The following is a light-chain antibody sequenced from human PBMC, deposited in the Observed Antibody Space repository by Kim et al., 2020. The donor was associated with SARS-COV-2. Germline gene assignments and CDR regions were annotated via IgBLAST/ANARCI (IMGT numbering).Light chain of an antibody. J-gene: IGLJ2*01. CDR3: NSRDSSGNHVV. CDR2: GKN. V-gene: IGLV3-19*01. Sequence: SSELTQDPAVSVALGQTVRITCQGDSLRSYYTSWYQQKPGQAPVLVIYGKNNRPSGIPDRFSGSSSGNTASLTITGAQAEDEADYYCNSRDSSGNHVVFGGGPQLIAL. CDR1: SLRSYY.